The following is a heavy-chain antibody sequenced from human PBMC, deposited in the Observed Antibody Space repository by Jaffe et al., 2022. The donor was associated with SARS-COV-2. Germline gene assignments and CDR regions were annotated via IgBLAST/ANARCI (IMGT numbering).Heavy chain of an antibody. CDR1: GFTFSSYG. J-gene: IGHJ4*02. CDR2: IWYDGSNK. V-gene: IGHV3-33*01. Sequence: QVQLVESGGGVVQPGRSLRLSCAASGFTFSSYGMHWVRQAPGKGLEWVAVIWYDGSNKYYADSVKGRFTISRDNSKNTLYLQMNSLRAEDTAVYYCARDSRFVVAARFDYWGQGTLVTVSS. D-gene: IGHD6-6*01. CDR3: ARDSRFVVAARFDY.